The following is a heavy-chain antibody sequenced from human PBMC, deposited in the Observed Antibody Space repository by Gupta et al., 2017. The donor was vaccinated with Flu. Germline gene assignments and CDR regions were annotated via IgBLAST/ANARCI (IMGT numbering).Heavy chain of an antibody. CDR3: ARSGGRQQLVYFDN. J-gene: IGHJ4*02. V-gene: IGHV3-48*01. CDR1: FSPYS. Sequence: FSPYSMNWVRQAPGKGLEWVSYISNTNTVYYADSVKGRFTISRDNAKNSLYLQMNSLRAEDTAVYYCARSGGRQQLVYFDNWGQGTLVTVSS. D-gene: IGHD6-13*01. CDR2: ISNTNTV.